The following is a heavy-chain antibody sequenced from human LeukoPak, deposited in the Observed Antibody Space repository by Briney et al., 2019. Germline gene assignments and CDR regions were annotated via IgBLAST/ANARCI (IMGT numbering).Heavy chain of an antibody. D-gene: IGHD2-2*01. CDR1: GYTFTSYD. Sequence: ASVKVSCKASGYTFTSYDINWVRQATGQGLEWMGWMNPDSGNTGYAQKFQGRVTMTRDISTSTAYMELSSLRSEDTAVYYCARYCTSYSCHSPDDAFDIWAQGTMVTVSS. V-gene: IGHV1-8*01. CDR2: MNPDSGNT. J-gene: IGHJ3*02. CDR3: ARYCTSYSCHSPDDAFDI.